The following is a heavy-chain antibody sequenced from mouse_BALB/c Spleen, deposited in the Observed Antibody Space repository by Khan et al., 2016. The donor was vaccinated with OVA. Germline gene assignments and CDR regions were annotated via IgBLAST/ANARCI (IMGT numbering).Heavy chain of an antibody. V-gene: IGHV1-20*02. CDR2: INPHIGET. CDR1: GYSFTGYF. CDR3: TRIYGSDFDY. J-gene: IGHJ2*01. D-gene: IGHD1-1*01. Sequence: VQLQQSGPELVKPGASVKISCKASGYSFTGYFMNWVMQSPGKRLEWIGRINPHIGETFYNQKFKGKATLTVDASSSTAHMELRSLASEDSAVYYCTRIYGSDFDYWGQGTTLTVSS.